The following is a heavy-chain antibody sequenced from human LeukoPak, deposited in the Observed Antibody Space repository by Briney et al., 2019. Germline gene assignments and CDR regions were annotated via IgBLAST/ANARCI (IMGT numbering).Heavy chain of an antibody. D-gene: IGHD3-3*01. V-gene: IGHV3-23*01. J-gene: IGHJ4*02. Sequence: GGSLRLSCAASGFTFSTYAVSWVRQAPGKGLEWVSGIIGSGAGSYYADSVKGRFTISRDNSKNTLFLQMDSLTVEDTATYYCAKDGTISGVNYFDYRGQGTLVTVSS. CDR2: IIGSGAGS. CDR3: AKDGTISGVNYFDY. CDR1: GFTFSTYA.